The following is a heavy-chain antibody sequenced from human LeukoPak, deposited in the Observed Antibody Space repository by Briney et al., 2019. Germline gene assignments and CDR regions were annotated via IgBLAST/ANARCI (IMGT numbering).Heavy chain of an antibody. CDR2: ISFDGSDA. CDR3: AITVDCRATTDCYSYFHH. CDR1: GFTFSGFW. D-gene: IGHD2-21*02. Sequence: GGSLRLSCAASGFTFSGFWMHWVRQAPGKGLVWVSCISFDGSDATYADSVKGRFTISRDNAKNTLHLQMDSLTVEDTAVYYCAITVDCRATTDCYSYFHHWGQGTLVTVSS. J-gene: IGHJ1*01. V-gene: IGHV3-74*01.